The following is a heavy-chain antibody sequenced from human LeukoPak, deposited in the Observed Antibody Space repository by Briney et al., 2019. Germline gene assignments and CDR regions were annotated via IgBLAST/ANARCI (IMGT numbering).Heavy chain of an antibody. V-gene: IGHV3-30-3*01. CDR3: AREGYYGSGSPPSLYLDY. Sequence: GGSLRLSCAASGFTFRNYVIHWVRQAPGKGLEWVAVTSSDLNVKLYADSVKGRFTISRDNSRSTLYLQMNSLRPEDTAIYYCAREGYYGSGSPPSLYLDYWGQGTLVTVSS. D-gene: IGHD3-10*01. J-gene: IGHJ4*02. CDR1: GFTFRNYV. CDR2: TSSDLNVK.